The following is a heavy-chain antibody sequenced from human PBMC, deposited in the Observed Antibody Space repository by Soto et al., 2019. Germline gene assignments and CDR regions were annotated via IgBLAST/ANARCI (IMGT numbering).Heavy chain of an antibody. CDR1: GFIFSSFS. Sequence: GGSLRLPCAASGFIFSSFSMNWIRQAPGKGLEWLSYIRSDSNHIGYADSVRGRFTISSDIAKNSLFLQMSSLRDEDMAVYYCARDLAYAFDYWGQGTLVTVSS. V-gene: IGHV3-48*02. CDR2: IRSDSNHI. CDR3: ARDLAYAFDY. D-gene: IGHD4-17*01. J-gene: IGHJ4*02.